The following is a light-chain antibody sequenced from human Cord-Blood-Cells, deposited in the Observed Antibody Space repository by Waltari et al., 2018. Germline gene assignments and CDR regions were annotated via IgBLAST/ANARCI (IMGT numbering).Light chain of an antibody. CDR2: EGS. CDR3: CSYAVSSTYA. CDR1: SSDVGSYNL. J-gene: IGLJ1*01. Sequence: QSALTQPASVSGSPGQSITISCTGTSSDVGSYNLVSWYQQHPGKAPKLMIYEGSKRPPGVATRLAEFNADYEAFLTASGLQAQNEADYYCCSYAVSSTYAFGTETKVTV. V-gene: IGLV2-23*01.